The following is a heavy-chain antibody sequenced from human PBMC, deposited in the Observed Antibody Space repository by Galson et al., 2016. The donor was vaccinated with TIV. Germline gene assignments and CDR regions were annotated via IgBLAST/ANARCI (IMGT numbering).Heavy chain of an antibody. CDR2: INPSNDVT. V-gene: IGHV1-2*06. CDR1: GYSFTGYY. Sequence: SVKVSCKASGYSFTGYYMHWVRQAPGQGPEWLGRINPSNDVTDYAHNLQGRVPLTRDTSITTFYMELSSLSTDDTAVYYCAKPGAVLRLFDWLFDAFEIWGQGTMVAVSS. CDR3: AKPGAVLRLFDWLFDAFEI. J-gene: IGHJ3*02. D-gene: IGHD3-9*01.